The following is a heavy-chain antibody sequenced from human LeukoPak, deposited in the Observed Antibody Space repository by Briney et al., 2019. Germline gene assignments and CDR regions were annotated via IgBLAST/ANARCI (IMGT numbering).Heavy chain of an antibody. CDR1: GGSFSGYY. CDR3: ARSSSSGWGFRFDP. J-gene: IGHJ5*02. Sequence: SETLSLTCAVYGGSFSGYYWSWIRQSPGKGLEWIGEINHSGSTNYNPSLKSRVIISVDTSKNQFSLKLSSVTAADTAMYYCARSSSSGWGFRFDPWGQGTLVTVSS. CDR2: INHSGST. V-gene: IGHV4-34*01. D-gene: IGHD6-19*01.